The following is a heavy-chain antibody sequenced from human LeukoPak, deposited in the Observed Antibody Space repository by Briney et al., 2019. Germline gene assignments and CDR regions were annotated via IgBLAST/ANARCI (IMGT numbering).Heavy chain of an antibody. J-gene: IGHJ3*02. Sequence: MASHTLSLTCTVSGPSISSSYWSCIRQPPGKGLEWIGYINTSGRTNYNPSLKSRVTISVDTSKNQSSLKLSSVTAADTAVYYCARRGGAFDIWGQGTMVTVSS. CDR3: ARRGGAFDI. CDR2: INTSGRT. D-gene: IGHD4-23*01. CDR1: GPSISSSY. V-gene: IGHV4-4*09.